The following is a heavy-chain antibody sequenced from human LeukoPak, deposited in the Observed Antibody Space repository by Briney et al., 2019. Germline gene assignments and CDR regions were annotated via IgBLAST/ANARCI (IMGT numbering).Heavy chain of an antibody. V-gene: IGHV1-69*05. CDR1: GGTFSSYA. CDR3: ARVGYCSSTSCRRFNDAFDI. Sequence: ASVKVSCKASGGTFSSYAISWVRQAPGQGLEWMGGIIPIFGTVNYAQKFQSRVTITTDESTSTAYMELSSLRSEDTAVYYCARVGYCSSTSCRRFNDAFDIWGQGTMVTVSS. CDR2: IIPIFGTV. D-gene: IGHD2-2*03. J-gene: IGHJ3*02.